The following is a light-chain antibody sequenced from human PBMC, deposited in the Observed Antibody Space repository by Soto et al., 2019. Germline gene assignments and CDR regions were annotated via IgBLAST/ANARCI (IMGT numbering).Light chain of an antibody. CDR2: GNT. CDR1: NSNIRACYH. J-gene: IGLJ1*01. Sequence: QSLLTQPPSVSGAPVQRVTIFCTGSNSNIRACYHFHWYRQLPGTYPRLLIYGNTNRPSGVPGRFSGSKSVTSASLAITGLQVADEANYYCQRYDTSLXAYVFRTGTKVXV. V-gene: IGLV1-40*01. CDR3: QRYDTSLXAYV.